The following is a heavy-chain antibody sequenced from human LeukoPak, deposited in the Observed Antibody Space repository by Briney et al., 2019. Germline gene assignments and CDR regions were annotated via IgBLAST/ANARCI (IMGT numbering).Heavy chain of an antibody. Sequence: GSLRLSCAASGFTFSSYSMNWVRQAPGKGLEWVSHITASGTAMFYADSVKGRFTISRDNAKNSLYLQMNSLRDEDTAVYYCARGWELLTPPDYWGQGTLVTVSS. CDR2: ITASGTAM. D-gene: IGHD1-26*01. CDR1: GFTFSSYS. V-gene: IGHV3-48*02. CDR3: ARGWELLTPPDY. J-gene: IGHJ4*02.